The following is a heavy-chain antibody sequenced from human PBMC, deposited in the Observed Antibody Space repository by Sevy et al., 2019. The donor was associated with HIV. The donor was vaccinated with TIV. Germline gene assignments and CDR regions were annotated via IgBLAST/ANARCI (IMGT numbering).Heavy chain of an antibody. CDR3: ARDPSRAAEGWFDP. Sequence: ASVKVSCKASGYTFTDYYMYWVRQAPGQGLEWMGWINPNSGGTNYAQKFQGRVTMTRDTSISTAYMELSRLRSDDTAMYYCARDPSRAAEGWFDPGAREPWSPSPQ. J-gene: IGHJ5*02. CDR1: GYTFTDYY. D-gene: IGHD6-13*01. CDR2: INPNSGGT. V-gene: IGHV1-2*02.